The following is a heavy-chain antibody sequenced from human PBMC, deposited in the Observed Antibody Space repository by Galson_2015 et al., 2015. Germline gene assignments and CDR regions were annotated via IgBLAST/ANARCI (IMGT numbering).Heavy chain of an antibody. Sequence: SVKVSCKASGYTFTSYYMHWVRQAPGQGLEWMGIINPSGGSTSYAQKFQGRVTMTRDTSTSTVYMELSSLRSEDTAVYYCARKGTGRSGYNYYYMDVWGKGTTVTVSS. J-gene: IGHJ6*03. V-gene: IGHV1-46*01. CDR1: GYTFTSYY. CDR2: INPSGGST. D-gene: IGHD3-3*01. CDR3: ARKGTGRSGYNYYYMDV.